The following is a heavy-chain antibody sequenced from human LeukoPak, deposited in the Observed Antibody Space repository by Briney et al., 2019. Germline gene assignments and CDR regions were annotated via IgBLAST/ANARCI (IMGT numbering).Heavy chain of an antibody. V-gene: IGHV3-74*01. J-gene: IGHJ4*02. CDR3: AKEYSSSSNDY. CDR1: GFTFSSYW. Sequence: GGSLRLSCAASGFTFSSYWMHWVRHAPGKGLVWVSRIHSDGSSTSYADSVRGRFTISRDDAKSTLYLQMNSLRAEDTAVYYCAKEYSSSSNDYWGQGTLVTVSS. D-gene: IGHD6-6*01. CDR2: IHSDGSST.